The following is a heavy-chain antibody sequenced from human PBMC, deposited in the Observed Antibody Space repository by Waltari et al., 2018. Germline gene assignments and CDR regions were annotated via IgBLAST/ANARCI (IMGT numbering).Heavy chain of an antibody. CDR2: VKRGGGT. CDR1: GASLLSYYF. V-gene: IGHV4-4*02. CDR3: ARDRGGGLYLDS. J-gene: IGHJ4*02. D-gene: IGHD5-12*01. Sequence: QLQLQGSGPALVKPSGTLSPTCVLSGASLLSYYFWSWVLQSPGEGLEWIGQVKRGGGTNYSPSFASRVTMSLDTSINHFSLNMHSATAADTAVYYCARDRGGGLYLDSWGRGILVSVSP.